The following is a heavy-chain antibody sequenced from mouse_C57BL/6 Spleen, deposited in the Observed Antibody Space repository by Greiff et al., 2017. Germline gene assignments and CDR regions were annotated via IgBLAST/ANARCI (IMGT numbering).Heavy chain of an antibody. CDR1: GFTFSSYT. J-gene: IGHJ2*01. D-gene: IGHD4-1*01. Sequence: EVQRLESGGGLVKPGGSLKLSCAASGFTFSSYTMTWVRQTPEKRLEWVATISGGGGNTYYPDSVKGRFTISRDNAKNTLYLQMSSLTSEDTALYYCAGHPKLGRLFYFDYWGQGTTLTVSS. CDR3: AGHPKLGRLFYFDY. CDR2: ISGGGGNT. V-gene: IGHV5-9*01.